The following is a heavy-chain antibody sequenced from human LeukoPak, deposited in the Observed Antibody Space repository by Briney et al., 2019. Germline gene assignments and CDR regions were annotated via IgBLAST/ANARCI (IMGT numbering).Heavy chain of an antibody. CDR1: GGSFSGYY. J-gene: IGHJ4*02. CDR2: INHSGST. D-gene: IGHD5-12*01. CDR3: ARGARWLPFDY. Sequence: PSETLSLTCAVCGGSFSGYYWSWIRQPPGKGLEWIGEINHSGSTNYNPSLKSRVTISVDTSKNQFSLKLSSVTAADTAVYYCARGARWLPFDYWGQGTLVTVSS. V-gene: IGHV4-34*01.